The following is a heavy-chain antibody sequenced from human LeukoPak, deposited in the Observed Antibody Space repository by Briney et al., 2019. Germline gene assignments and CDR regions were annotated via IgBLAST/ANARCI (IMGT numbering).Heavy chain of an antibody. Sequence: GGSLRLSCAASGFTFGDYGIHWVRQAPGKGLEWVSGIDWNSGALGHADSVKGRFTISRDNAKNSLYLQMNSLRAEDTAFYYCVKDRAANLFGSGAFEVWGQRTLVTVSS. J-gene: IGHJ4*02. CDR3: VKDRAANLFGSGAFEV. CDR2: IDWNSGAL. V-gene: IGHV3-9*01. CDR1: GFTFGDYG. D-gene: IGHD3-10*01.